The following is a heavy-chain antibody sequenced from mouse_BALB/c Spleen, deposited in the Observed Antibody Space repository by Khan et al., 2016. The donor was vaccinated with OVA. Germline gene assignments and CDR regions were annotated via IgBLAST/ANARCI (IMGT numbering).Heavy chain of an antibody. J-gene: IGHJ3*01. D-gene: IGHD3-1*01. CDR3: ARGGYSVFAY. CDR2: IFPGGGST. V-gene: IGHV1-81*01. Sequence: QVQLQQSGAELVKPGASVKMSCEASGYTFTNYGINWVKQRTGQGLEWIGDIFPGGGSTYYNETFKGQAKLTADKSSNTAYMQLSSLTFEDSAVYYCARGGYSVFAYWGQGTLVTVSA. CDR1: GYTFTNYG.